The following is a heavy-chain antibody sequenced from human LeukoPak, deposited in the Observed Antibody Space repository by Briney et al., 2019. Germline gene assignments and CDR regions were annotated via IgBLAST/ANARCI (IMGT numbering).Heavy chain of an antibody. Sequence: GGSLRLSCAASGFTFSSYSINWVRQAPGKGLEWVSSIHSGSSYISYADSVKGRFTISRDNAKKSLYLQMNSLRAEDTAVYYCARDLGSIATAGTETFDIWGQGTMVSVSS. V-gene: IGHV3-21*01. CDR3: ARDLGSIATAGTETFDI. J-gene: IGHJ3*02. CDR2: IHSGSSYI. CDR1: GFTFSSYS. D-gene: IGHD6-13*01.